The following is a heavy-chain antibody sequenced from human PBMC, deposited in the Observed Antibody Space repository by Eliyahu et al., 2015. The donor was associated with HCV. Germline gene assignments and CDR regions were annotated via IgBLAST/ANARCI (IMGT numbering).Heavy chain of an antibody. V-gene: IGHV5-51*01. D-gene: IGHD4-17*01. CDR1: GYSFIPYW. CDR3: ARGRGGYTDYDLAFDY. CDR2: IYPGDSDT. Sequence: EVQLVQSRXEVKKPGESLKISCMASGYSFIPYWIAWVRQMPGKGLEWMGVIYPGDSDTRYNPSFQGQVTISADKSISTAYLQWTSLKASDTAMYYCARGRGGYTDYDLAFDYWGQGTLVSVSS. J-gene: IGHJ4*02.